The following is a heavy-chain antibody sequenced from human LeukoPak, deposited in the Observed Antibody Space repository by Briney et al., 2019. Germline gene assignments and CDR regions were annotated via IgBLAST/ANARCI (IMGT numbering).Heavy chain of an antibody. CDR2: IKSKNDGGTT. J-gene: IGHJ4*02. CDR1: GLTFGNAW. D-gene: IGHD5-12*01. Sequence: GGSLRLSCVVSGLTFGNAWMSWVRQAPGRGLEWVGRIKSKNDGGTTQYAAPVKGRFTISRDDSKNTLYLQMNSLKTEDTAVYYCTRGCVAKQSFDFWGQGTLVTVSS. V-gene: IGHV3-15*01. CDR3: TRGCVAKQSFDF.